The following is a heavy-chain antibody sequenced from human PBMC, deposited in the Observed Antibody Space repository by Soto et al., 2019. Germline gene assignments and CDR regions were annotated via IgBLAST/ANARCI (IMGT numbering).Heavy chain of an antibody. Sequence: GESLKISCKGSGYSFTSYWIGWVRQMPGKGLEWMGIIYPGDSDTRYSPSFQGQVTISADKSISTAYLQWSSLKASDTAMYYCASQGDGTTVTLYDAFDIWGQGTMVTVSS. V-gene: IGHV5-51*01. CDR1: GYSFTSYW. CDR2: IYPGDSDT. CDR3: ASQGDGTTVTLYDAFDI. J-gene: IGHJ3*02. D-gene: IGHD4-17*01.